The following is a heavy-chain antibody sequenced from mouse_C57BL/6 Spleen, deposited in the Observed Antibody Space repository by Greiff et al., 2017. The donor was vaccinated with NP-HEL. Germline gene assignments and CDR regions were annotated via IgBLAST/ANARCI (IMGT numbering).Heavy chain of an antibody. CDR2: ISDGGSYT. D-gene: IGHD3-2*02. Sequence: EVQRVESGGGLVKPGGSLKLSCAASGFTFSSYAMSWVRQTPEKRLEWVATISDGGSYTYYPDNVKGRFTISRDNAKNNLYLQMSHLKSEDTAMYYCARDSSGYAPWFAYWGQGTLVTVSA. J-gene: IGHJ3*01. CDR3: ARDSSGYAPWFAY. CDR1: GFTFSSYA. V-gene: IGHV5-4*01.